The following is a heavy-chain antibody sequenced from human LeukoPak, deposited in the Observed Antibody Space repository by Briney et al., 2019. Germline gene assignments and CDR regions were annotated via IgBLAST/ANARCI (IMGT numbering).Heavy chain of an antibody. Sequence: GGSLRLSCAASGFTLSSYAMHWVRQAPGKGLEWVAVISYDGSNKYYADSVKGRFTISRDNSKNTLYLQMNSLRAEDTAVYYCARVRDIVVVVAAGLVKGGGPIRYWGQATLVTVSS. J-gene: IGHJ4*02. V-gene: IGHV3-30-3*01. D-gene: IGHD2-15*01. CDR1: GFTLSSYA. CDR3: ARVRDIVVVVAAGLVKGGGPIRY. CDR2: ISYDGSNK.